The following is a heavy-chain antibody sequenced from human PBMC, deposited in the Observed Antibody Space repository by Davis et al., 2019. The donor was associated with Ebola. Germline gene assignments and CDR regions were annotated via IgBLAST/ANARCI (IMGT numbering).Heavy chain of an antibody. CDR3: AKGRTVTTGLGDS. CDR2: IGHSGTAI. Sequence: PGGSLTLSCAASGFTFSDSDMSWVRQAPRKGLEWLSHIGHSGTAIYYTDSVKGRFTISRDNAKNSLYLQMNSLKAEDTAVYYCAKGRTVTTGLGDSRGQGTLVTVSS. J-gene: IGHJ4*02. CDR1: GFTFSDSD. V-gene: IGHV3-11*01. D-gene: IGHD4-17*01.